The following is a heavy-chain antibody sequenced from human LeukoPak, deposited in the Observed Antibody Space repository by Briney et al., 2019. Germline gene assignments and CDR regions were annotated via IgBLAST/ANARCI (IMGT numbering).Heavy chain of an antibody. J-gene: IGHJ4*02. CDR3: ARESVVPAAVYDFDY. D-gene: IGHD2-2*01. CDR1: GGSFSGYY. CDR2: INHSGST. V-gene: IGHV4-34*01. Sequence: TSETVSLTCAVYGGSFSGYYWSWIRQPPGKGLEWIGEINHSGSTNYNPSLKSRVTISVDTSKNQFSLKLSSVTAADTAVYYCARESVVPAAVYDFDYWGQGTLV.